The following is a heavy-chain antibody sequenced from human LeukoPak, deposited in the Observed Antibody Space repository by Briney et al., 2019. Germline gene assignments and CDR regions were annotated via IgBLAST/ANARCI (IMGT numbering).Heavy chain of an antibody. CDR2: IHHSGIT. Sequence: SETLSLTCTVSGGSISSNYWSWIRQPPGKGLDWIAYIHHSGITNHNPSLKSRVTTSIDTPKNQFSLKLSSVTAADTAVYYCARDPNADSTFDYWGQGTLVTVSS. J-gene: IGHJ4*02. CDR1: GGSISSNY. CDR3: ARDPNADSTFDY. D-gene: IGHD4-17*01. V-gene: IGHV4-59*01.